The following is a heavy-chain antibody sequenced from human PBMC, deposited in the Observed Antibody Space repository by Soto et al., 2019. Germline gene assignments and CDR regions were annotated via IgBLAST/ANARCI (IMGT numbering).Heavy chain of an antibody. CDR1: GGSISSSSYY. V-gene: IGHV4-39*01. CDR3: ARPSIVVVVAATPSLAFDI. Sequence: QLQLQESGPGLVKPSETLSLTCTVSGGSISSSSYYWGWIRQPPGKGLEWIGRIYYSGRTYYNPSLKSRVTISVDTSKNQFSLKLSSVTAADTAVYYCARPSIVVVVAATPSLAFDIWGQGTMVTVSS. CDR2: IYYSGRT. D-gene: IGHD2-15*01. J-gene: IGHJ3*02.